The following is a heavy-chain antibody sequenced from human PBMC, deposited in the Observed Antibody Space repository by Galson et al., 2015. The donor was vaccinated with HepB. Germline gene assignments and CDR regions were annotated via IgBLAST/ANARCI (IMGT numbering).Heavy chain of an antibody. Sequence: SVKVSCKASGYTFTGYYMHWVRQAPGQGLEWMGRINPNSGGTNYAQKFQGRVTMTRDTSISTAYMELSRLRSDDTAVYYCARDGYSFDYGMDVWGQGTTVTVSS. V-gene: IGHV1-2*06. J-gene: IGHJ6*02. CDR3: ARDGYSFDYGMDV. D-gene: IGHD2-15*01. CDR2: INPNSGGT. CDR1: GYTFTGYY.